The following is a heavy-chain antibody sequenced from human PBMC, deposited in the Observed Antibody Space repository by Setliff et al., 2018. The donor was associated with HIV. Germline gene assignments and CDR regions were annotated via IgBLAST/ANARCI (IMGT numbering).Heavy chain of an antibody. Sequence: GESLKISCAASGFTFSSYEMNWVRQAPGKGLEWVSYISSSGSTVYYADSVKGRFTISRDNAKKSLYLQMNSLRAEDMAVYYCARSHDYGDDRRLDYWGQGALVTVSS. V-gene: IGHV3-48*03. J-gene: IGHJ4*02. CDR2: ISSSGSTV. CDR3: ARSHDYGDDRRLDY. CDR1: GFTFSSYE. D-gene: IGHD4-17*01.